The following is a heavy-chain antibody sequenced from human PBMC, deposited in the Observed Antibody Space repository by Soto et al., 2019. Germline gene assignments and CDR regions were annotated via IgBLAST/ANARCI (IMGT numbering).Heavy chain of an antibody. J-gene: IGHJ5*02. Sequence: QVQRVQSGAEVKRPGSSVKFSCKASEGTFGSYAISWVRQAPGQGLEWMGGIIPIFGTANYAQKFQGRVTITADKSTSTAYMELSSLRSEDTAVYYCAREVVVAARHWFDPWGQGTLVTVSS. D-gene: IGHD2-15*01. V-gene: IGHV1-69*06. CDR2: IIPIFGTA. CDR3: AREVVVAARHWFDP. CDR1: EGTFGSYA.